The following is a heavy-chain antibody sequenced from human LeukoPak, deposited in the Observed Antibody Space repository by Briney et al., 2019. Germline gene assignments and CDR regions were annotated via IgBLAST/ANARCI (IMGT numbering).Heavy chain of an antibody. J-gene: IGHJ4*02. CDR2: ISAYNGNT. CDR3: ARARPGGLRYFDWLSNPGDYFDY. V-gene: IGHV1-18*01. CDR1: GYTFTSYG. D-gene: IGHD3-9*01. Sequence: ASVKVSCKASGYTFTSYGISWVRQAPGQGLEWMGWISAYNGNTNYAQNLQGRVTMTTDTSTSTAYMELRSLRSDDTAVYYCARARPGGLRYFDWLSNPGDYFDYWGQGTLVTVSS.